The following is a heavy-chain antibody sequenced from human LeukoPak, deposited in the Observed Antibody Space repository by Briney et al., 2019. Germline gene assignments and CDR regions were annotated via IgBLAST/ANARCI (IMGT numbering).Heavy chain of an antibody. CDR1: GYTFTGYY. V-gene: IGHV1-2*02. D-gene: IGHD2-2*01. CDR2: INPNSGGT. CDR3: ARATGGVVPAAILPLFAFDI. Sequence: ASVKVSCKASGYTFTGYYMHWVRPAPGQGLEWMGWINPNSGGTNYAQKFQGRVTMTRDTSTSTVYMELSSLRSEDTAVYYCARATGGVVPAAILPLFAFDIWGQGTMVTVSS. J-gene: IGHJ3*02.